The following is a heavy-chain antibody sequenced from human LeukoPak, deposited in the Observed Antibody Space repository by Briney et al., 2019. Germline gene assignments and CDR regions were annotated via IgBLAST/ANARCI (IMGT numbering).Heavy chain of an antibody. CDR2: ISAYNGNT. D-gene: IGHD5-18*01. Sequence: GASVTVSCKASGYTFTSYGISWVRQAPGQGLEWMGWISAYNGNTNYAQKLQGRVTMTTDTSTSTAYMELRSLRSDDTAVYYCARTDVDTAMAHFDYWGQGTLVTVSS. V-gene: IGHV1-18*01. J-gene: IGHJ4*02. CDR3: ARTDVDTAMAHFDY. CDR1: GYTFTSYG.